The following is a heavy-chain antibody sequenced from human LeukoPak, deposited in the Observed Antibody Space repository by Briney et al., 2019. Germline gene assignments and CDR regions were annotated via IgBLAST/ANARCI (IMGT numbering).Heavy chain of an antibody. J-gene: IGHJ6*02. D-gene: IGHD3-3*01. CDR3: ARDRDDFWSGYSYGMDV. V-gene: IGHV4-4*07. CDR2: IYTSGST. CDR1: GGSISSYY. Sequence: SETLSLTCTVSGGSISSYYWSWIRQPAGKGLEWIGRIYTSGSTNYNPSLKSRVTTSVDTSKNQFSLKLSSVTAADTAVYYCARDRDDFWSGYSYGMDVWGQGTTVTVSS.